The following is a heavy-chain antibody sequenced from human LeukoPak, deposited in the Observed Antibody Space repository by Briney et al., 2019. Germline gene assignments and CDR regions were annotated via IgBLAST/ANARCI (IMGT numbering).Heavy chain of an antibody. V-gene: IGHV3-21*01. J-gene: IGHJ4*02. CDR2: ISSSSSYI. CDR3: ARDNEYQLRYFDY. Sequence: RGSLRLSCAASGFTFSSYSMNWVRQAPGKGLEWVSSISSSSSYIYYADSVKGRFTTSRDNAKNSLYLQMNSLRAEDTAVYYCARDNEYQLRYFDYWGQGTLVTVSS. CDR1: GFTFSSYS. D-gene: IGHD2-2*01.